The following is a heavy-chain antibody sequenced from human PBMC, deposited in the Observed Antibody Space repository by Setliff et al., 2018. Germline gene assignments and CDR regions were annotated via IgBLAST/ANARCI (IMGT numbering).Heavy chain of an antibody. CDR2: IYIGGSA. CDR1: GGSISSYY. CDR3: AREQWLDPPGYYYMDV. D-gene: IGHD6-19*01. V-gene: IGHV4-4*07. Sequence: SETLSLTCTVSGGSISSYYWSWIRQPAGKGLEWIGHIYIGGSANYNPSLKSRVTMSIDTSRSQFSLKLNSVTAADMAVYYCAREQWLDPPGYYYMDVWAKGTTVTVSS. J-gene: IGHJ6*03.